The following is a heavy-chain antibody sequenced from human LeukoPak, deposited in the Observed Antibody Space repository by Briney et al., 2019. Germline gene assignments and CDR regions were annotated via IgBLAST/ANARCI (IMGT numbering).Heavy chain of an antibody. CDR3: ARVRRIAVAGKGDDAFDI. D-gene: IGHD6-19*01. CDR2: IIPILGIA. CDR1: GGTFSSYA. V-gene: IGHV1-69*04. Sequence: SVKVSCKASGGTFSSYAISWVRQAPGQGLEWMGGIIPILGIANYAQKFQGRVTITADKSTSTAYMELSSLRSEDTAVYYCARVRRIAVAGKGDDAFDIWGQGTMVTVSS. J-gene: IGHJ3*02.